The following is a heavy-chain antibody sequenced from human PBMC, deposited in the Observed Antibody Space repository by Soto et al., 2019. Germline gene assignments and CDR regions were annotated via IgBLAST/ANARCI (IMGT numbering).Heavy chain of an antibody. J-gene: IGHJ6*02. CDR3: AKWRANYYDSSGYYYYYGMDV. V-gene: IGHV3-23*01. D-gene: IGHD3-22*01. Sequence: GGSLRLSCAASGFTFSSYAMSWVRQAPGKGLEWVSAISGSGGSTYYADSVKGRFTISRDNSKNTLYLQMNSLRAEDTAVYYCAKWRANYYDSSGYYYYYGMDVWGQGTTVTVSS. CDR2: ISGSGGST. CDR1: GFTFSSYA.